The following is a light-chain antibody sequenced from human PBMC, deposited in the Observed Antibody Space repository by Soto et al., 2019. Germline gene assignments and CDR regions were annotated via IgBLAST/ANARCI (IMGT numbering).Light chain of an antibody. J-gene: IGLJ3*02. V-gene: IGLV2-14*01. CDR2: EVN. Sequence: QSALTQPASVSGSPGQSITISCTGTSSDVGGYNYVSWYQQYPGKAPKVMIYEVNNRPSGVSNRFSGSKSGNTASLTISGLQAEDEADYYCISYTSSTTWVFGGGTKVTVL. CDR3: ISYTSSTTWV. CDR1: SSDVGGYNY.